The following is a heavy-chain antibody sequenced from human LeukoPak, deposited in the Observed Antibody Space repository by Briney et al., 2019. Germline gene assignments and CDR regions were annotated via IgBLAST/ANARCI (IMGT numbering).Heavy chain of an antibody. CDR2: ISGSGGST. CDR3: AKTHNGDGYNYQNAFDI. Sequence: GGSLRLSCAASGFTFSSYAMSWVRQAPGKGLEWVSAISGSGGSTYYADSVKGRFTISRDNSKNTLYLQMNSLRAEDTAVYYCAKTHNGDGYNYQNAFDIWGQGTTVTVSS. CDR1: GFTFSSYA. D-gene: IGHD5-24*01. V-gene: IGHV3-23*01. J-gene: IGHJ3*02.